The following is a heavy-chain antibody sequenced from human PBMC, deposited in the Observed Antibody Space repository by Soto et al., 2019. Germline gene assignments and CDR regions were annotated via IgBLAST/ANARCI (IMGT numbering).Heavy chain of an antibody. V-gene: IGHV4-30-4*01. CDR1: GGSISSGDYY. CDR3: ARDNHYDILTGRGGMDV. J-gene: IGHJ6*02. CDR2: IYYSGST. Sequence: QVQLQESGPGLVKPSQTLSLTCTVSGGSISSGDYYWSWIRQPPGKGLEWIGYIYYSGSTYYNPCHKSRVTISVDTSRNQLSLKLSSVTAADTAVYYCARDNHYDILTGRGGMDVWGQGTTVTVSS. D-gene: IGHD3-9*01.